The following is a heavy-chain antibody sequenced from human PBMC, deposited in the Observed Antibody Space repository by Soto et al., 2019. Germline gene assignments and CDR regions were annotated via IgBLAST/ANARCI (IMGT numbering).Heavy chain of an antibody. D-gene: IGHD3-10*01. CDR2: ISTYNVDT. CDR3: VRGECAYGYLDY. V-gene: IGHV1-18*01. Sequence: QVQLVQSGAEVKKPGASVKVSCKTSGYTFSSYGIVWVRQAPGQGLEWMGWISTYNVDTKYADKFQGRLTVSSDTSTTTAFMELRRLRSDDTAVYYCVRGECAYGYLDYWGQGALVTVSS. CDR1: GYTFSSYG. J-gene: IGHJ4*02.